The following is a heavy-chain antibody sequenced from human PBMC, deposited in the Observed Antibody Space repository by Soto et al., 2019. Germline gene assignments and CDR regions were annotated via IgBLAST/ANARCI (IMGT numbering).Heavy chain of an antibody. V-gene: IGHV4-34*01. CDR3: ASGGYSYGLLRN. CDR1: GGSFSGYY. CDR2: INHSGST. D-gene: IGHD5-18*01. J-gene: IGHJ4*02. Sequence: SETLSLTCAVYGGSFSGYYWSWIRQPPGKGLEWIGEINHSGSTNYNPSLKSRVTISVDTSKNQFSLKLSSVTAADTAVYYCASGGYSYGLLRNWGQGTLVTVSS.